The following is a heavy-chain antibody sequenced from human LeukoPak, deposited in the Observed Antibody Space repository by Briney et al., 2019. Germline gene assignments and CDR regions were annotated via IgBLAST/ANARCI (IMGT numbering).Heavy chain of an antibody. Sequence: GGSLRLSCAASGFTFSSYWMSWVRQAPGKGLECVANIKQDGSEKYYVDSVKGRFTISRDNAKNSLYLQMNSLRAEDTAVYYCARDGRSSSTSCYWRVWGQGTLVTVSS. CDR1: GFTFSSYW. J-gene: IGHJ4*02. CDR2: IKQDGSEK. CDR3: ARDGRSSSTSCYWRV. V-gene: IGHV3-7*01. D-gene: IGHD2-2*01.